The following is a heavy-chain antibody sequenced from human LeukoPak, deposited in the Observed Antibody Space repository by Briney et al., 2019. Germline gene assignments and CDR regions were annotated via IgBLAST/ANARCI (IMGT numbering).Heavy chain of an antibody. J-gene: IGHJ6*02. Sequence: GGSLRLSCAASGFTFSSYAMSWVRQAPEKGLEWVSTISGSGGGTYYADSVKGRFTSSRDRSENTLYLQMNSLRAEDTAVYYCAKHLGDSEYYGMDVWGQGTSVTVSS. D-gene: IGHD3-16*01. CDR3: AKHLGDSEYYGMDV. V-gene: IGHV3-23*01. CDR1: GFTFSSYA. CDR2: ISGSGGGT.